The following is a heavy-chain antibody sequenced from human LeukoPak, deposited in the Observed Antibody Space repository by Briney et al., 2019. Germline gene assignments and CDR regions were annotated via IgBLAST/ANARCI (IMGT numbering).Heavy chain of an antibody. J-gene: IGHJ4*02. Sequence: GGSPRLSCAASGFTFSSYGMHWVRQAPGKGLEWVAVISYDGSNKYYADSVKGRFTISRDNSKNTLYLQMNSLRAEDTAVYYCARTRSEYYYDSSGYFDYWGQGTLVTVSS. CDR2: ISYDGSNK. D-gene: IGHD3-22*01. CDR1: GFTFSSYG. V-gene: IGHV3-30-3*02. CDR3: ARTRSEYYYDSSGYFDY.